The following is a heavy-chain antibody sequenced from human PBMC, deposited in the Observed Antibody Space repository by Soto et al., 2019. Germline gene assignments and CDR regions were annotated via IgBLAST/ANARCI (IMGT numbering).Heavy chain of an antibody. Sequence: GESLKISCKGSGYDFISYWIGWVRQMPGTGLEWMGIIYPGDSDTRYSPSFQGHVTISADKSISTAYLQWSSLNASDTAMYYCARHLDCSGGSCYLDYYYGMDVWGQGTTVTVSS. CDR3: ARHLDCSGGSCYLDYYYGMDV. D-gene: IGHD2-15*01. V-gene: IGHV5-51*01. CDR2: IYPGDSDT. CDR1: GYDFISYW. J-gene: IGHJ6*02.